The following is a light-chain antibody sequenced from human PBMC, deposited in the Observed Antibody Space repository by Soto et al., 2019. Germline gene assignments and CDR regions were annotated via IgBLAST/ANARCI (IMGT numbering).Light chain of an antibody. V-gene: IGKV3-15*01. CDR3: QQYNNWPWK. Sequence: EIVMTQSPATLSVSPGERATLSCRASQSVSSNLAWYQQKPGQAPRLLIYGASTRATGIPARFSGSGSGTEFTLTISSLQSEDFAVYYCQQYNNWPWKFGQGNKVEIQ. J-gene: IGKJ1*01. CDR2: GAS. CDR1: QSVSSN.